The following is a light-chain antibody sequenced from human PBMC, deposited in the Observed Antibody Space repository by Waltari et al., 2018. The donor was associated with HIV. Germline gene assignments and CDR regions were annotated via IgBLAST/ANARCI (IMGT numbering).Light chain of an antibody. V-gene: IGLV3-1*01. J-gene: IGLJ2*01. CDR3: QAWDSHNVI. CDR2: EDG. CDR1: KLGDKY. Sequence: SYELTQPPSVSVSPGQTAIITCSGDKLGDKYASWYQQRPGQSPVLVIYEDGKRPSGIPERFAGSNSGNTATLTISGTQAMDESDYYCQAWDSHNVIFGGGTKLTVL.